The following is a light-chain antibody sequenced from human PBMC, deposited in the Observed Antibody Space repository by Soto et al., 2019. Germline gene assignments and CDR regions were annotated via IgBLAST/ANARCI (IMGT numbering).Light chain of an antibody. CDR3: QQYNSYPWT. V-gene: IGKV1-9*01. Sequence: IQLTQSPSSLSASVGDRVTITCRASQDIAIYLARYQQKPGEAPKLLIYAASTLYGGVPSRFSGSGSGTDFALTINSLQPDDLATYYCQQYNSYPWTFGQGTRWIS. J-gene: IGKJ1*01. CDR2: AAS. CDR1: QDIAIY.